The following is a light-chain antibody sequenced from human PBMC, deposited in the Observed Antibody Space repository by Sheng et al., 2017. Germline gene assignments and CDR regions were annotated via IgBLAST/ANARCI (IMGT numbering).Light chain of an antibody. J-gene: IGLJ2*01. CDR1: SVGSDS. Sequence: SYGLTQPPSVSMAPGQTAKISCGGDSVGSDSVHWYQQKPGQAPILVVFDDSDRPSGIPERFSGSTSGNTATLTVSRVEAGDEADYYCQVWDSNTDHLVFGGGTKLTVL. CDR2: DDS. CDR3: QVWDSNTDHLV. V-gene: IGLV3-21*02.